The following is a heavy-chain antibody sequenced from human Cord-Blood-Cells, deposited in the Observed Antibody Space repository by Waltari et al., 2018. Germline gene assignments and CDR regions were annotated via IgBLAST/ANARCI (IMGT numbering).Heavy chain of an antibody. D-gene: IGHD7-27*01. CDR1: GCTFSSYA. CDR2: IIPSFGTV. V-gene: IGHV1-69*01. J-gene: IGHJ4*02. Sequence: QVQLVQSGAAVKKPGSSVKVSCKASGCTFSSYALSRVRQTHGQGLEWMGVIIPSFGTVNYAQKFQGRVTITADESTSTAYMELSSLRSEDTAVYYCARVRRLTGDRGYFDYWGQGTLVTVSS. CDR3: ARVRRLTGDRGYFDY.